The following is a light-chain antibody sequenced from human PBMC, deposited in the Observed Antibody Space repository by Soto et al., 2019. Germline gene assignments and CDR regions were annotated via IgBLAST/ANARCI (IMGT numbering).Light chain of an antibody. V-gene: IGKV3-20*01. CDR1: QSVSSSS. J-gene: IGKJ2*01. CDR2: GTS. CDR3: QQDGNSRFT. Sequence: LTQSPGTLYLSAGDRATLSCSASQSVSSSSFAWDQQKPGQSPRLLIFGTSARATGIPDRFRGSGSGTEFNLTISRLEAEDFAVYYCQQDGNSRFTFGRGTNLELK.